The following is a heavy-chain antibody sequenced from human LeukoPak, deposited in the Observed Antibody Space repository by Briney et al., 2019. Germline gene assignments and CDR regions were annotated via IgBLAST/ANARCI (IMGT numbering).Heavy chain of an antibody. CDR2: IGVGGDT. J-gene: IGHJ4*02. CDR3: AKAFDYNGLRGEGGSFDC. D-gene: IGHD4-11*01. Sequence: GGSLRLSCVAPGLNFSKNDMHWVRQTTERGREWVSAIGVGGDTYYADPVKGRFTISRENGKNSVYLQMNSLRAGDTAVYFCAKAFDYNGLRGEGGSFDCWGQGALVTVSS. V-gene: IGHV3-13*01. CDR1: GLNFSKND.